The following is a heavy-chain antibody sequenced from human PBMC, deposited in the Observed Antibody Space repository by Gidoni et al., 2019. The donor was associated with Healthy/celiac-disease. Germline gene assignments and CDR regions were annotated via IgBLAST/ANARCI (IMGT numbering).Heavy chain of an antibody. CDR2: IKQDGSEK. Sequence: EVQLVESGGGLVQPGGSLRLSCAASGFTFSSYWMSWVRQAPGKGLEWVANIKQDGSEKYYVDSVKGRFTISRDNAKNSLYLQMNSLRAEDTAVYYCARYGDGHYYYGMDVWGQGTTVTVSS. CDR1: GFTFSSYW. D-gene: IGHD3-10*01. J-gene: IGHJ6*02. CDR3: ARYGDGHYYYGMDV. V-gene: IGHV3-7*01.